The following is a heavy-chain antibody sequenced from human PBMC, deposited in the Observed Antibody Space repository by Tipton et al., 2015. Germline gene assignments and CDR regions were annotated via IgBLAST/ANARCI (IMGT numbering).Heavy chain of an antibody. Sequence: QLVQSGAEVKKPGESLKISCKGSGYSFNNYWIGWVRQMPGKGLEWMGIIYPDDSDSTYSPSFRGLVTFSVDKSITTAYLQWSSLEASDTAMYYCARRGCSGDDCNHEAFDIWGQGTMVTVSS. CDR2: IYPDDSDS. CDR3: ARRGCSGDDCNHEAFDI. CDR1: GYSFNNYW. J-gene: IGHJ3*02. D-gene: IGHD2-21*01. V-gene: IGHV5-51*01.